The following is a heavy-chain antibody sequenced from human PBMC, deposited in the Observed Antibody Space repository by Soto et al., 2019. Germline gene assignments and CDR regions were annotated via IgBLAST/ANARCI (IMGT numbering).Heavy chain of an antibody. CDR2: IMPIFRAP. D-gene: IGHD2-15*01. Sequence: QVQLVQSGAEVKKPGSSVKVSCKASGGAFSDYAFSWVRQAPGQGLEWLGGIMPIFRAPDYAQKFQGRVTNTADEFTRTAYMEMNRLRSEDTAVYYCASWLKGPDIGNYYYGMDVWGQGTTVTVS. CDR3: ASWLKGPDIGNYYYGMDV. CDR1: GGAFSDYA. V-gene: IGHV1-69*12. J-gene: IGHJ6*02.